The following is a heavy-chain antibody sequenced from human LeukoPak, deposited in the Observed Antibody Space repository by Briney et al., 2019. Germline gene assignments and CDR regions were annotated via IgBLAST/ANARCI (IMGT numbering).Heavy chain of an antibody. CDR2: TYYRSKWYN. J-gene: IGHJ4*02. V-gene: IGHV6-1*01. D-gene: IGHD6-13*01. CDR3: ARVRRSSSSWNPIDY. CDR1: GDSVSSNSAA. Sequence: SRTLSLTCAISGDSVSSNSAAWNWIRQSPSRGLEWLGRTYYRSKWYNDYAVSVKSRITINPDTSKSQFSLQLNSVTPEDTAVYYCARVRRSSSSWNPIDYWGQGTLVTVSS.